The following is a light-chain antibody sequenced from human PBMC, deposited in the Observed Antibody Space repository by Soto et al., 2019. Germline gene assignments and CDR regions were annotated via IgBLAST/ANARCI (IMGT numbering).Light chain of an antibody. CDR1: QSLVFSDGNSY. V-gene: IGKV2-30*01. CDR2: KVS. Sequence: DVVMTQSPLSLAVTLGQPASISCRSSQSLVFSDGNSYLDWFQQRPGQPPRRLIYKVSNRDSGVPDRCSGRGSGQDFTLKISRVEAEDVGVYYCMQGTHWPRTFGQGTRVEI. J-gene: IGKJ1*01. CDR3: MQGTHWPRT.